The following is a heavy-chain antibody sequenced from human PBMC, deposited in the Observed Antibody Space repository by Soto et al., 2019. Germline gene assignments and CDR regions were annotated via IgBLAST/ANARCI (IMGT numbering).Heavy chain of an antibody. CDR3: ARTDCSGGTCYFDF. Sequence: SETLSLTCTVSGGSISSYYWSWIRQPPGKGLEWIGYIYYSGSTNYNPSLKSRVTISVDTSKNQFSLKLSSVTAADTAVYYCARTDCSGGTCYFDFWGQGALVTVSS. J-gene: IGHJ4*02. CDR1: GGSISSYY. CDR2: IYYSGST. D-gene: IGHD2-15*01. V-gene: IGHV4-59*01.